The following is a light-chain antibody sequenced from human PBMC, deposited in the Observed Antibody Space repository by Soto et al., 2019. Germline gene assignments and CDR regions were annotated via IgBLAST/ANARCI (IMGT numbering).Light chain of an antibody. Sequence: EIVLTQSPGTLSLSPGERATLSCRASQSVSSSFLAWYQQKPGQAPSLLIYGASSRATGIPDSFSGSGSATDFTLTISRLEPEDVAVYYCQRYGSSPLTFGGGTKVEIK. CDR1: QSVSSSF. V-gene: IGKV3-20*01. CDR2: GAS. J-gene: IGKJ4*01. CDR3: QRYGSSPLT.